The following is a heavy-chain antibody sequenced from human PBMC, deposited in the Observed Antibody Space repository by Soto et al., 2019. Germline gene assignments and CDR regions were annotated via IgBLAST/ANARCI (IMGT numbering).Heavy chain of an antibody. J-gene: IGHJ4*02. Sequence: GGSLRLACAASGFTFNTYGMTWVRQAPGKGLEWVSTVSGSGGGTYYADSVKGRFTISRVNSKNTMYLQMSNLRAEDTAVYFCARIGPYCGGDCYPDFDFWGLGTPVTVSS. V-gene: IGHV3-23*01. CDR2: VSGSGGGT. CDR1: GFTFNTYG. CDR3: ARIGPYCGGDCYPDFDF. D-gene: IGHD2-21*02.